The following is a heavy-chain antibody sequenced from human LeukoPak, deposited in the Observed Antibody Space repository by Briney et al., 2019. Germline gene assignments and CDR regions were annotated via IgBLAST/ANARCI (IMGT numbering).Heavy chain of an antibody. V-gene: IGHV3-53*01. D-gene: IGHD2-15*01. CDR2: IYSGGST. CDR1: GFIASSNY. J-gene: IGHJ4*02. Sequence: PGGSVRLSCTASGFIASSNYMSWVGQAPGKGLEWVSLIYSGGSTYYADSVMGRSTISRDKSNNTLYLQMNSLRAEDTAVYYCATGGRSGVAFESWGQGTLVTVSS. CDR3: ATGGRSGVAFES.